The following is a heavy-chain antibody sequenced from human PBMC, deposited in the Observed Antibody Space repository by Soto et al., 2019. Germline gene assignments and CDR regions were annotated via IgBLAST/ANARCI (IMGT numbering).Heavy chain of an antibody. CDR3: ARWNGYGDS. CDR1: GFSISTYG. D-gene: IGHD1-1*01. V-gene: IGHV3-23*01. J-gene: IGHJ4*02. CDR2: FIGSSGNT. Sequence: EVQLLESGGGLAQHGGSLRLSCAASGFSISTYGVTWVRQAPGKGLEWVSGFIGSSGNTYYADSVKGRFTISRDNSKNTVYLQMNSLRAEDTVVYYCARWNGYGDSGGQGTLVTVSS.